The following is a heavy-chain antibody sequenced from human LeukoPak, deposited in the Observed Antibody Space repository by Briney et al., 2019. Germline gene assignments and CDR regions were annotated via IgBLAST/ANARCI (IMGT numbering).Heavy chain of an antibody. Sequence: GGSLRLSCAASGFTFSSYTMNWVRQAPGKGLEWVSSITSSSSYIYYADSVKGRFTISRDNAKNSLYLQMNSLRAEDTAVYYCARGLGKRTSMIVVVKGGAFDIWGQGTMVTASS. V-gene: IGHV3-21*01. D-gene: IGHD3-22*01. CDR2: ITSSSSYI. J-gene: IGHJ3*02. CDR3: ARGLGKRTSMIVVVKGGAFDI. CDR1: GFTFSSYT.